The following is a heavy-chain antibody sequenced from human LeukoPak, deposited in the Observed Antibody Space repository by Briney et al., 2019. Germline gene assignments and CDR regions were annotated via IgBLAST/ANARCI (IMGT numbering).Heavy chain of an antibody. CDR2: IYYSGST. Sequence: SETLSLTCTVSGGSISSYYWSWIRQPPGKGLEWIGYIYYSGSTNYNPSLKSRVTISVDTSKNQFSLKLSSVTAADTAVYYCAREMYGDYPFDYWGQGTLVTVSS. J-gene: IGHJ4*02. V-gene: IGHV4-59*01. CDR3: AREMYGDYPFDY. D-gene: IGHD4-17*01. CDR1: GGSISSYY.